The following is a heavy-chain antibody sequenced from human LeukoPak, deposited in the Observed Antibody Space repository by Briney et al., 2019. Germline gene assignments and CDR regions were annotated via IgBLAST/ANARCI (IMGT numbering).Heavy chain of an antibody. CDR1: AGSISSGDYY. D-gene: IGHD5-18*01. Sequence: SETLSLTCTVSAGSISSGDYYWSWIRQPPGKGLEWIGYIYYSGSTYYNPSLKSRITISVDTSRNRFSLRLSSVTAADTAVYYCASGYSYLGYWGQGTLVTVSS. V-gene: IGHV4-30-4*08. J-gene: IGHJ4*02. CDR3: ASGYSYLGY. CDR2: IYYSGST.